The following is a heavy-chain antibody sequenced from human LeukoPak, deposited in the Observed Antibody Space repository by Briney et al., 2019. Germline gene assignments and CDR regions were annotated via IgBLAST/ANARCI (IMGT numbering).Heavy chain of an antibody. CDR2: IYYSGST. CDR3: ARGTWKQSGPDY. CDR1: GGSISSYY. D-gene: IGHD3-3*01. Sequence: PSETPSLTCTVSGGSISSYYWSWVRQPPGKGLEWIGYIYYSGSTNYNPSLKSRVTISVDTSKNQFSLKLSSVTAADTAVYYCARGTWKQSGPDYWGQGTLVTVSS. J-gene: IGHJ4*02. V-gene: IGHV4-59*01.